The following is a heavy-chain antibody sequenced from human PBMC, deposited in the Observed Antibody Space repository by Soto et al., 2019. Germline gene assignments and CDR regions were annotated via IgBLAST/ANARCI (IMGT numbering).Heavy chain of an antibody. D-gene: IGHD2-2*01. CDR1: GGTFSSYA. V-gene: IGHV1-69*13. CDR3: ARDGPAATLYPRYYYYGMDV. CDR2: IIPIFGTA. Sequence: ASVKVSCKASGGTFSSYAISWVRQAPGQGLEWMGGIIPIFGTANYAQKFQGRVTITADESTSTAYMELSSLRSEDTAVYYCARDGPAATLYPRYYYYGMDVWGQGTTVTVSS. J-gene: IGHJ6*02.